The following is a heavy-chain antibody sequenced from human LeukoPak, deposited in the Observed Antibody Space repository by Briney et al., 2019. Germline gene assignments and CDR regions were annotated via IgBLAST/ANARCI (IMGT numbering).Heavy chain of an antibody. V-gene: IGHV4-4*07. Sequence: SETLSLTCTVSGGSIGSYYWSWIRQPAGKGLEWIGRIYSSGSTNYNPSPKSRVTISVDKSRNQFSLKLSSVTAADTAVYYCASDYGDWGQGTLVTVSS. J-gene: IGHJ4*02. CDR1: GGSIGSYY. CDR3: ASDYGD. D-gene: IGHD4-17*01. CDR2: IYSSGST.